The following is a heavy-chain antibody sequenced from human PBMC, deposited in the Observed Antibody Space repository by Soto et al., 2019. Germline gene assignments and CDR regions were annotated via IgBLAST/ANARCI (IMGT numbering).Heavy chain of an antibody. CDR3: ARRGSSSWYGY. D-gene: IGHD6-13*01. V-gene: IGHV4-39*01. CDR2: IYYSGST. Sequence: SDTLSLTCTVTGCSISSISYYWAWIRQPPGKGLEWIGSIYYSGSTYYNPSLKSRVTISVDTSKNQFSLKLSSVTAADTAVYYCARRGSSSWYGYWGQGTLVTVS. CDR1: GCSISSISYY. J-gene: IGHJ4*02.